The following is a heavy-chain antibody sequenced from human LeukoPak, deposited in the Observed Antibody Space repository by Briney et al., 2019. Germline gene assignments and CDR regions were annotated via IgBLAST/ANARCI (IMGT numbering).Heavy chain of an antibody. D-gene: IGHD5-12*01. CDR3: ARSLGSKLATIGY. V-gene: IGHV3-66*02. Sequence: QPGGSLRLSCAASGFTVSSNYMSWVRQAPGKGLEWASVIYSGGSTYYADSVKGRFTISRDNSKNTLHLQMNSLRAEDTAVYYCARSLGSKLATIGYWGQGTLVTVSS. CDR2: IYSGGST. CDR1: GFTVSSNY. J-gene: IGHJ4*02.